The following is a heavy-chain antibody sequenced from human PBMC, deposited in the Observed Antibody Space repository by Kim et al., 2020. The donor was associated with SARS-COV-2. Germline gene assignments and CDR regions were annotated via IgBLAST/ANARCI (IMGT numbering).Heavy chain of an antibody. CDR3: ARNHVTGGSNAVDY. D-gene: IGHD1-26*01. Sequence: ADSVKGRFTISRDNAKTTVYLQMNSLRAEDTAVYYCARNHVTGGSNAVDYWGQGTLVTVSS. V-gene: IGHV3-74*01. J-gene: IGHJ4*02.